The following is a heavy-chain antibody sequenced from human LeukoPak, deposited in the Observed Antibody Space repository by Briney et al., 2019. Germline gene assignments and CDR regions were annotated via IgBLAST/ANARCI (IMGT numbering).Heavy chain of an antibody. Sequence: GGSLRLSCAASGFMVGHKYLSWVRHAPGKGLEWVAVISYDGSNKYYADSVKGRFTISRDNSKNTLYLQMNSLRAEGTAVYYCARDNGGDYGTFIDYWGQGTLVTVSS. D-gene: IGHD4-17*01. V-gene: IGHV3-30*05. CDR1: GFMVGHKY. CDR3: ARDNGGDYGTFIDY. J-gene: IGHJ4*02. CDR2: ISYDGSNK.